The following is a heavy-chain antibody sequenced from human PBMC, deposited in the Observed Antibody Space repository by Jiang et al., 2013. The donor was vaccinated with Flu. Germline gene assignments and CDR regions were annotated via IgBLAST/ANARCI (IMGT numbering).Heavy chain of an antibody. J-gene: IGHJ4*02. CDR1: GFTFSDYY. CDR3: ARGGGSYYFDY. CDR2: ISSSSSYT. Sequence: VQLVESGGGLVKPGGSLRLSCEVSGFTFSDYYMSWIRQAPGKGLEWISYISSSSSYTDSADSVKGRFTISRDNAKKSVYLQMNSLRAEDTAVYYCARGGGSYYFDYWGQGTLVTVSS. D-gene: IGHD1-26*01. V-gene: IGHV3-11*05.